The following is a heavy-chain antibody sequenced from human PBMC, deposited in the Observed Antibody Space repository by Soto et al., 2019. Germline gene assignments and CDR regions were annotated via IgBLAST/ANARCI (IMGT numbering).Heavy chain of an antibody. D-gene: IGHD3-3*01. Sequence: GGSLRLSCAASGFTFSSYGMHWVRQAPGKGLEWVAVIWYDGSNKYYADSVKGRFTISRDNSKNTLYLQMNSLRAEDTAVYYCARDATLFWSGSYYYYYMDVWGKGTTVTVSS. CDR1: GFTFSSYG. V-gene: IGHV3-33*01. CDR2: IWYDGSNK. CDR3: ARDATLFWSGSYYYYYMDV. J-gene: IGHJ6*03.